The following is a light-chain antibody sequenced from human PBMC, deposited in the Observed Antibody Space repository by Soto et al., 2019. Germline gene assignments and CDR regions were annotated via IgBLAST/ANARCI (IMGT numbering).Light chain of an antibody. V-gene: IGLV2-23*01. Sequence: QSVLTQPASVSGSPGQSITISCTGTSSDVGSYNLVSWYQQHPGKAPKLMIYEGSKRPAGGSNRFSGYKSGNTASLTISGLQAEDEADYYCCSYAGSSTFYVFGTGTKVTVL. J-gene: IGLJ1*01. CDR1: SSDVGSYNL. CDR3: CSYAGSSTFYV. CDR2: EGS.